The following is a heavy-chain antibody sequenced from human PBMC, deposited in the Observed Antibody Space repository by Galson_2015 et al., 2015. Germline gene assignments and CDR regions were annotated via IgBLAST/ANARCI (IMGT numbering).Heavy chain of an antibody. J-gene: IGHJ4*02. D-gene: IGHD6-19*01. Sequence: SLRLSCAASGFTFSDHFMSWIRQAPGKGLEWVSYISSSGSSIYYADSVKGRFTIPRDTAKNSLFLQMNSLRADDTAVYYCARGLSDSSGWYHFDYWGQGTLVTVSS. CDR1: GFTFSDHF. CDR2: ISSSGSSI. V-gene: IGHV3-11*01. CDR3: ARGLSDSSGWYHFDY.